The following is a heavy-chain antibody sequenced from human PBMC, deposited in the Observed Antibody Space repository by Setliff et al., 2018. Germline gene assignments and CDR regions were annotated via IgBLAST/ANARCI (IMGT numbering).Heavy chain of an antibody. Sequence: GASVKVSCKASGGTFRSYGISWVRQAPGQGLEWMGGTIPSFGSTNYAQKFQDRVTIITDESTSTAYMELSSLRTEDTAVYYCAREGVDTRSSTDYRYYMDAWGKGTTVTVSS. CDR3: AREGVDTRSSTDYRYYMDA. D-gene: IGHD5-18*01. CDR2: TIPSFGST. J-gene: IGHJ6*03. V-gene: IGHV1-69*05. CDR1: GGTFRSYG.